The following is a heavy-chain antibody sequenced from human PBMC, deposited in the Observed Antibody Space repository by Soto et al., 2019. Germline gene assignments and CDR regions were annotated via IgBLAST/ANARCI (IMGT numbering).Heavy chain of an antibody. V-gene: IGHV4-39*01. CDR1: GGSISSSSYY. CDR2: IYYSGST. D-gene: IGHD5-18*01. Sequence: QLQLQESGPGLVKPSETLSLTCTVSGGSISSSSYYWGWIRQPPGKGLEWIGSIYYSGSTYYNPSLKSRVTISVDTSKNQFSLKLSSVTAADTAVYYCASGQYSYGYGDFDIWGQGTMVTVSS. CDR3: ASGQYSYGYGDFDI. J-gene: IGHJ3*02.